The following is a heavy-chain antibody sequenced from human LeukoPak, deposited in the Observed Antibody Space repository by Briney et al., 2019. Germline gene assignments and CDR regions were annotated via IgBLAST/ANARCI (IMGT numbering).Heavy chain of an antibody. D-gene: IGHD1-26*01. CDR3: AKWELLSGFAFDI. J-gene: IGHJ3*02. CDR2: FSAYNGNT. Sequence: ASVKVSCKASGYTFTSPGISWVRQAPGQGLEWMGWFSAYNGNTKYAQKLQGRVTMTTDTSPSTAYMELRSLRSDDTAVYYCAKWELLSGFAFDIWGQGTMVTVSS. V-gene: IGHV1-18*01. CDR1: GYTFTSPG.